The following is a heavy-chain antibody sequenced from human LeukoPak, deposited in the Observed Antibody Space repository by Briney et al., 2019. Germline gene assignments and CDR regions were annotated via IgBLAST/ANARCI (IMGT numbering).Heavy chain of an antibody. D-gene: IGHD1-1*01. Sequence: PGESLRLSCAVSGFTLSTYWMSWVRQAPGKGLEWVANINRDGSGKYYVDSVRGRFTISRDNAKNSLYLQMNSLRAEDTAVYYCARVQTGTTNWFDPWGQGTLVTVSS. J-gene: IGHJ5*02. V-gene: IGHV3-7*04. CDR2: INRDGSGK. CDR3: ARVQTGTTNWFDP. CDR1: GFTLSTYW.